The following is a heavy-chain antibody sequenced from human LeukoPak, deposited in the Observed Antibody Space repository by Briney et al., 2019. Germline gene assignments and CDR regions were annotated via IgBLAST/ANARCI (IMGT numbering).Heavy chain of an antibody. V-gene: IGHV3-23*01. D-gene: IGHD1-26*01. J-gene: IGHJ4*02. CDR2: ISGSGGST. CDR3: ARHSPVGIFYFDY. Sequence: PGGTLRLSCAASGFTFSSYGMSWVRQAPGKGLEWVSAISGSGGSTYYADSVKGRFTISRDNSKNTLYLQINSLRAEDTAVYYCARHSPVGIFYFDYWGQGTLVAVSS. CDR1: GFTFSSYG.